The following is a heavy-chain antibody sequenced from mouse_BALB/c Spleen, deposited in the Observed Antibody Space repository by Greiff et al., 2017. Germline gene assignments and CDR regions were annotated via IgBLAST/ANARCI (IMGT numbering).Heavy chain of an antibody. V-gene: IGHV2-6-2*01. CDR2: IWSDGST. Sequence: VKLMESGPDLVAPSQSLSITCTVSGFSLTSYGVHWVRQPPGKGLEWLVVIWSDGSTTYNSALKSRLSISKDNSKSQVFLKMNSLQTDDTAMYYCARQYGNYYAMDYWGQGTSVTVSS. CDR3: ARQYGNYYAMDY. D-gene: IGHD2-10*02. J-gene: IGHJ4*01. CDR1: GFSLTSYG.